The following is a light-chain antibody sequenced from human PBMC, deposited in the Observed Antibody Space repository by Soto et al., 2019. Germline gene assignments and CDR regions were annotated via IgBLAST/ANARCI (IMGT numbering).Light chain of an antibody. CDR2: DAS. CDR3: LQHNSYPVT. Sequence: LMTQSPATLSVSPGETASLSCRASQSVIRNLAWYQQKPGQAPRLLIYDASNRATGIPARFSGSGSGTEFTLTISSLQPEDFATYYCLQHNSYPVTFGQGTKV. V-gene: IGKV3D-15*01. J-gene: IGKJ1*01. CDR1: QSVIRN.